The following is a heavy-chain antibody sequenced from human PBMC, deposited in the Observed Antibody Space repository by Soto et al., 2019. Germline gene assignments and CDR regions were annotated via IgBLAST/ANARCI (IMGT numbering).Heavy chain of an antibody. CDR1: GFTFGDYA. J-gene: IGHJ6*02. V-gene: IGHV3-49*04. Sequence: GGSLRLSCTASGFTFGDYAMSWVRQAPGKGLEWVGFIRSKAYGGTTEYAASVKGRCTISRDDSKSIAYLQMNSLKTEDTAVYYCTRSLGYCSGGSCAPNYYYYGMDVWGQGTTVIVSS. CDR3: TRSLGYCSGGSCAPNYYYYGMDV. CDR2: IRSKAYGGTT. D-gene: IGHD2-15*01.